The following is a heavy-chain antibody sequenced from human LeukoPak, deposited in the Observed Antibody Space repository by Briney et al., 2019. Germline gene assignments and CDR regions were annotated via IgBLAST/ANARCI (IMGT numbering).Heavy chain of an antibody. V-gene: IGHV4-59*08. CDR1: VGSISSYY. CDR2: IYYSGST. CDR3: ARLGSSGNWFDP. J-gene: IGHJ5*02. D-gene: IGHD3-22*01. Sequence: SETLSLTCTVSVGSISSYYWSWIRQPPGKGLEWIGYIYYSGSTNDNPSLKSRVTISVNTSKYQYSLKLSSVTAADTAVYYCARLGSSGNWFDPWGQGTLVTVSS.